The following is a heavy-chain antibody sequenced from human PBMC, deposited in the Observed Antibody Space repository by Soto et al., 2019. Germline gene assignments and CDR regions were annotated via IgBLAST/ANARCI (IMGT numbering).Heavy chain of an antibody. J-gene: IGHJ4*02. CDR2: IKQDGSDK. Sequence: PGGSLRLSCAASGFTFSSYWMSWVRQAPGKGLEWVANIKQDGSDKYYVDSVKGRFTISRDNAKNSLYLQMNSLRAEDTAVYYCATIPRDYSLDDWGQGTLVTVSS. D-gene: IGHD4-4*01. CDR1: GFTFSSYW. CDR3: ATIPRDYSLDD. V-gene: IGHV3-7*01.